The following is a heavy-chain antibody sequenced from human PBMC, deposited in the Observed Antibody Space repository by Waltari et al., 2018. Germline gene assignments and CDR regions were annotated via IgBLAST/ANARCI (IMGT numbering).Heavy chain of an antibody. V-gene: IGHV4-61*02. CDR2: IFSSGTP. CDR3: SREGYRGSYSES. J-gene: IGHJ5*02. D-gene: IGHD1-26*01. Sequence: QVQLQESGPGLVKPSQTLSLTCTVSGDSINSGSYYWRWIRQPAGKGLEWIGRIFSSGTPYYNPSLKSRVTISLDTSKNQFSLKLNSVTAADTAVYYCSREGYRGSYSESWGQGTLVTVSS. CDR1: GDSINSGSYY.